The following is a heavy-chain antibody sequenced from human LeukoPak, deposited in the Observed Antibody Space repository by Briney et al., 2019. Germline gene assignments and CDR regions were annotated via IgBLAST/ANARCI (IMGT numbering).Heavy chain of an antibody. D-gene: IGHD5-12*01. V-gene: IGHV3-30-3*01. J-gene: IGHJ4*02. Sequence: PGGSLRLSCAASGFTFSSYAMHWVRQAPGKGLEWVAVISYDGSNKYYADSVKGRFTISRDNSKNTLYLQMNSLRAEDTAVYYCAKELYSGYGPFDYWGQGTLVTVSS. CDR2: ISYDGSNK. CDR3: AKELYSGYGPFDY. CDR1: GFTFSSYA.